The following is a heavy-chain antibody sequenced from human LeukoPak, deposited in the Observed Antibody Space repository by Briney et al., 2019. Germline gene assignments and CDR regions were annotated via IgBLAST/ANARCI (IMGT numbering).Heavy chain of an antibody. CDR1: ELSFILYA. V-gene: IGHV3-23*01. J-gene: IGHJ4*02. Sequence: GASLILSGASFELSFILYAMSWVRQAAGKGVEWVSTISGSGGSIYYTDPAKGRFTISRDSSKKKLYLQMNSRRADDTAVYYCAKDIVVVPARGNYLDCWGQGTLVTVSS. CDR2: ISGSGGSI. D-gene: IGHD2-15*01. CDR3: AKDIVVVPARGNYLDC.